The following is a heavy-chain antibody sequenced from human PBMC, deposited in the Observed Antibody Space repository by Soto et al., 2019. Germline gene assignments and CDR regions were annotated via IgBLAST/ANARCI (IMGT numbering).Heavy chain of an antibody. J-gene: IGHJ6*02. Sequence: GGSLRLSCAVSGFTFSSYAMNWVRQAPGKGLEWVSAISGSGDNTYYADSVKGRFTISRDNSKNTLYLQMNSLRAEDTAVYYCAKGRSYYYYYGVDVWGQGTTVTVSS. V-gene: IGHV3-23*01. CDR1: GFTFSSYA. CDR3: AKGRSYYYYYGVDV. CDR2: ISGSGDNT.